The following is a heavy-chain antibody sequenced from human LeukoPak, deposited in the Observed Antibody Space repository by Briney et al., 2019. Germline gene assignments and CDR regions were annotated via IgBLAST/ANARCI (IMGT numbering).Heavy chain of an antibody. CDR2: INPNSGGT. Sequence: ASVKVSCKASGYTFTGYYMHWVRQAPGQGLEWMGWINPNSGGTNYAQKFPGRVTMTRDTSISTAYMELSRLRSDDTAVYYCARAARITIFGVVIITLDYWGQGTLVTVSS. D-gene: IGHD3-3*01. V-gene: IGHV1-2*02. CDR1: GYTFTGYY. CDR3: ARAARITIFGVVIITLDY. J-gene: IGHJ4*02.